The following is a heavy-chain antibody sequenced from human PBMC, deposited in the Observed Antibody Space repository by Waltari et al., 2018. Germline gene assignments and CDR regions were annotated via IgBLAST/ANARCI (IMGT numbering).Heavy chain of an antibody. J-gene: IGHJ4*02. CDR2: IYYSWST. CDR1: GGSISSSSYY. D-gene: IGHD6-13*01. Sequence: QLQLQESGPGLVKPSETLSLTCTVSGGSISSSSYYWGWIRQPPGKGLEWIGSIYYSWSTYYNPSLKSRVTISVDTSKNQFSLKLSSVTAADTAVYYCARLSGGAAGTYYFDYWGQGTLVTVSS. CDR3: ARLSGGAAGTYYFDY. V-gene: IGHV4-39*01.